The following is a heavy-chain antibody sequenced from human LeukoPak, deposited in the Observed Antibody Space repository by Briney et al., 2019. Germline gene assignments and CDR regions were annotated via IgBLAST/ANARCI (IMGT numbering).Heavy chain of an antibody. CDR1: GYTFSSYG. CDR3: ARDQGIYNHRIIDS. Sequence: ASLKVSCKSSGYTFSSYGISWVRQPPGQGLEWMGWISAYNGNTNFAQEFQGRVTMTTDTSTSTASMELRSLRSDDTAVYYCARDQGIYNHRIIDSWGQGTLVTVSS. D-gene: IGHD5-12*01. CDR2: ISAYNGNT. V-gene: IGHV1-18*01. J-gene: IGHJ4*02.